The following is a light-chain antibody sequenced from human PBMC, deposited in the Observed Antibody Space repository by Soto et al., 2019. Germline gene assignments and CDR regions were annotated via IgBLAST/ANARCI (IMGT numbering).Light chain of an antibody. CDR2: GAS. J-gene: IGKJ1*01. CDR1: QSVDSSF. Sequence: EIVLTQSPGSLSLSPGERATLSCRASQSVDSSFFAWYQKKPGQAPRLLIYGASMRATGIPDRFSGSGSGTDFTLTISRLEPEDFAVYYCQQYVSSVTFGQGTKVEIK. CDR3: QQYVSSVT. V-gene: IGKV3-20*01.